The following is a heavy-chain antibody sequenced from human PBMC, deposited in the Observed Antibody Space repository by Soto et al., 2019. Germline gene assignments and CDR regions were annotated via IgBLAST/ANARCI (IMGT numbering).Heavy chain of an antibody. CDR2: IIPIFGTA. CDR3: AREGPATLRFLVYGMDV. CDR1: GGTFSSYA. V-gene: IGHV1-69*12. J-gene: IGHJ6*02. D-gene: IGHD3-3*01. Sequence: QVQLVQSGAEVKKPGSSVKVSCKASGGTFSSYAISWVRQAPGQGLEWMGGIIPIFGTANYAQKFQGRVTITADESTSTAYMELSSLRSEDTAVYYCAREGPATLRFLVYGMDVWGQGTTVTVSS.